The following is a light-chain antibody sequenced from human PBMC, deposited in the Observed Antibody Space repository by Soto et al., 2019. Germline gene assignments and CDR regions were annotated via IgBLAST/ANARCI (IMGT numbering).Light chain of an antibody. V-gene: IGLV1-51*02. Sequence: QSVLTQPPSVSAAPGEKVTISCSGSSSNIGRNYVSWYQQLPGSAPKLLIYENDRRPSGIPDRFSGSKSGTTATLGITGLQTGDEADYYCGALDRGLKAGVFGGGTKLTVL. CDR3: GALDRGLKAGV. CDR2: END. J-gene: IGLJ3*02. CDR1: SSNIGRNY.